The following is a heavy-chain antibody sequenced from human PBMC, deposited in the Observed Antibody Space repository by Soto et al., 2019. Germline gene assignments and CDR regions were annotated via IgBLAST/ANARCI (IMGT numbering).Heavy chain of an antibody. CDR3: AREGRIEAAGRFDY. D-gene: IGHD6-13*01. J-gene: IGHJ4*02. CDR1: GGSISSGDYC. Sequence: PSETLSLTCTVSGGSISSGDYCWSWIRQVPGKGLEWIGYIYYSGSTYYNPSLKSRVAMSVDTSKNQFSLKLSSVTAADTAIYYCAREGRIEAAGRFDYWGQGTLVTVSS. V-gene: IGHV4-31*03. CDR2: IYYSGST.